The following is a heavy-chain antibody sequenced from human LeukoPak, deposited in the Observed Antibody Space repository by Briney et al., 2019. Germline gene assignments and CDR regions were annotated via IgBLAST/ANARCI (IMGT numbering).Heavy chain of an antibody. J-gene: IGHJ4*02. CDR3: ARAGCSGGSCHFDY. Sequence: SETLSLTCTVSGGSISSYYWSWIRQPAGKGLEWIGRIYTSGSTNYNPSLKSRVTISVDRSKNQFSLKLSSVTAADTAVYYCARAGCSGGSCHFDYWGQGTLVTVSS. D-gene: IGHD2-15*01. CDR1: GGSISSYY. V-gene: IGHV4-4*07. CDR2: IYTSGST.